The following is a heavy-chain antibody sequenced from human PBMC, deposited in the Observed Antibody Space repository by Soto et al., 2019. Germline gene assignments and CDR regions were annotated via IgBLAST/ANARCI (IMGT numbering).Heavy chain of an antibody. CDR1: GYTFTTYG. Sequence: GASVKVSCKASGYTFTTYGISWVRQAPGQGLEWMGWISTYNGDTNYAQKLQGRVTMTTGTSTSTAYMELRSLRSDDTAVYYCARPYCSTTSCHNWFDPWGQGTLATVSS. V-gene: IGHV1-18*01. CDR3: ARPYCSTTSCHNWFDP. D-gene: IGHD2-2*01. CDR2: ISTYNGDT. J-gene: IGHJ5*02.